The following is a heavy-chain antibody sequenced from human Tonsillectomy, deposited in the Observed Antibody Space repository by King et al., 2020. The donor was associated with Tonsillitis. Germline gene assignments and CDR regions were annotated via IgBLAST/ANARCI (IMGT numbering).Heavy chain of an antibody. CDR3: ARREYSGGSDPLDY. CDR1: GFTFSSHW. CDR2: IDRDGSGT. J-gene: IGHJ4*02. D-gene: IGHD1-26*01. V-gene: IGHV3-74*01. Sequence: VQLVESGGGLVQPGGSLRLSCAASGFTFSSHWMHWVRQAPGKGLVWVSRIDRDGSGTNYADSVKGRFTISRDNAKNTLYLQMNSLRAEDSAVYYCARREYSGGSDPLDYCGQGTLVTVFS.